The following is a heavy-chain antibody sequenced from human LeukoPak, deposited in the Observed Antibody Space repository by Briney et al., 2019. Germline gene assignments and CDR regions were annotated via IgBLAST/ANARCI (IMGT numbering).Heavy chain of an antibody. CDR1: GFTFSSYA. CDR2: ISSNGGST. Sequence: GGSLRLSCAASGFTFSSYAMHWVRQAPGKGLEYVSAISSNGGSTYYANSVKGRFTISRDNSKNTLYLQMGSLRAEDKAVYYCARDTSSSSWYHWFDPWGQGTLVTVSS. J-gene: IGHJ5*02. V-gene: IGHV3-64*01. CDR3: ARDTSSSSWYHWFDP. D-gene: IGHD6-13*01.